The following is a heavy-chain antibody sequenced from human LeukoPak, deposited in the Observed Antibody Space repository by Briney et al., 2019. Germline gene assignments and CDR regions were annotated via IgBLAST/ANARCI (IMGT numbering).Heavy chain of an antibody. V-gene: IGHV3-43*01. Sequence: GGSLRLSCAASGFTFDDYTMHWVRQAPGKGLEWVSLISWDGGSTYYADFVKGRFTISRDNSKNSLYLQTNSLRTEDTALYYCAKDGYCSGGSCYSRYYYYGMDVWGQGTTVTVSS. D-gene: IGHD2-15*01. J-gene: IGHJ6*02. CDR1: GFTFDDYT. CDR2: ISWDGGST. CDR3: AKDGYCSGGSCYSRYYYYGMDV.